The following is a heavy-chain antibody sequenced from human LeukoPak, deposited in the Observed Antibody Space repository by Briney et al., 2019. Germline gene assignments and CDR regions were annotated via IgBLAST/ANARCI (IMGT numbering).Heavy chain of an antibody. CDR1: GGSFSSHY. V-gene: IGHV4-59*11. J-gene: IGHJ3*02. CDR3: ARDPTTVTKGLDI. D-gene: IGHD4-17*01. Sequence: SETLSLTCTVSGGSFSSHYWSWIRQPPGKGLEWIGYISYIGSTNYNPSLKSRVTISVDTSKNQLSLKLSSVIAADTAVYYCARDPTTVTKGLDIWGQGTMVTVSS. CDR2: ISYIGST.